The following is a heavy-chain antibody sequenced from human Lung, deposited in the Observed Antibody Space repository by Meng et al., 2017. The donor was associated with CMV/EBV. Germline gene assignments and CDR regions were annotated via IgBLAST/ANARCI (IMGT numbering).Heavy chain of an antibody. CDR3: ARERYLVPAASPDYYYYGMDV. D-gene: IGHD2-2*01. J-gene: IGHJ6*02. V-gene: IGHV1-2*02. CDR1: GYTFTGYY. Sequence: ASVKVSCKASGYTFTGYYMHWVRQAPGQGLEWMGWINPNSGGTNYAQKFQGRVTMTRDTSISTAYMELSRLRSDDAALYYCARERYLVPAASPDYYYYGMDVWGQGXTVTVSS. CDR2: INPNSGGT.